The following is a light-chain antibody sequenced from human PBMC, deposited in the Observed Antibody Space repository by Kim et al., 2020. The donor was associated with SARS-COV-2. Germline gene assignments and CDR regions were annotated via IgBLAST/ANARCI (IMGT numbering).Light chain of an antibody. CDR3: QAWDSSTLYV. CDR2: QDN. V-gene: IGLV3-1*01. J-gene: IGLJ2*01. Sequence: VSPGQTASITCSGDKLGDKYAGWYQQKPGQAPVLGIYQDNKRPSGIPERFSGSNSGNTATLTNSGTQAMDEADYYCQAWDSSTLYVFGGGTQLTVL. CDR1: KLGDKY.